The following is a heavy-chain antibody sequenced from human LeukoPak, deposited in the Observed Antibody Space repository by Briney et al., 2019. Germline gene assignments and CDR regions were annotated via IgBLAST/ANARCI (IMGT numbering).Heavy chain of an antibody. J-gene: IGHJ5*02. CDR3: ASGYDFWSGYSGWFDP. D-gene: IGHD3-3*01. CDR1: GFTLSSYW. CDR2: IKQDGSEK. V-gene: IGHV3-7*01. Sequence: GGSLRLSCAASGFTLSSYWMSWVRQAPGKGLEWVANIKQDGSEKYYVDSVKGRFTISRDNAKNSLYLQMNSLRAEDTAVYYCASGYDFWSGYSGWFDPWGQGTLVTVSS.